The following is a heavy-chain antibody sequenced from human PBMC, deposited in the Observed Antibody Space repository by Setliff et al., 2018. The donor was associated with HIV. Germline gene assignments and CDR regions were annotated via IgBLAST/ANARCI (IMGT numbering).Heavy chain of an antibody. CDR1: GYTFTSYD. Sequence: ASVKVSCKTSGYTFTSYDINWVRQATGQGLEWMGWMNPNSGNTGYAQKFQGRVTMTRNTSISTAYMELSSLRSEDTAVYYCARVRPRQLVSTNPPYYFDYWGQGTLVTVSS. D-gene: IGHD6-13*01. J-gene: IGHJ4*02. V-gene: IGHV1-8*01. CDR2: MNPNSGNT. CDR3: ARVRPRQLVSTNPPYYFDY.